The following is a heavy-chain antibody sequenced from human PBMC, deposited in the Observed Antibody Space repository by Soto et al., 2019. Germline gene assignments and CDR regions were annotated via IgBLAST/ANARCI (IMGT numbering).Heavy chain of an antibody. Sequence: QVQLQESGPGLVKPSQTLSLTCTVSGGSISSGGYYWSWIRQHPGKGLEWIGYIYYSGSTYYNPSLKSRVTKSVDTSKNQFSLKLSSVTAADTAVYYCARDKLSPYSNYKDNYYYYYGMDVWGQGTTVTVSS. J-gene: IGHJ6*02. CDR2: IYYSGST. CDR1: GGSISSGGYY. D-gene: IGHD4-4*01. CDR3: ARDKLSPYSNYKDNYYYYYGMDV. V-gene: IGHV4-31*03.